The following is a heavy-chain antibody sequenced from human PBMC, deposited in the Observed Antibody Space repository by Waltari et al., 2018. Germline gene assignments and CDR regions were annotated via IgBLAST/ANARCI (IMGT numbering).Heavy chain of an antibody. V-gene: IGHV3-30-3*01. CDR1: GFTFGSYA. D-gene: IGHD1-26*01. Sequence: QVQLVESGGGVVQPGRSLRLSCAASGFTFGSYAMHWVRQAPGKGLEWVAVISYDGSNKYYADSVKGRFTISRDNSKNTLYLQMNSLRAEDTAVYYCARPDVGYWGQGTLVTVSS. CDR3: ARPDVGY. J-gene: IGHJ4*02. CDR2: ISYDGSNK.